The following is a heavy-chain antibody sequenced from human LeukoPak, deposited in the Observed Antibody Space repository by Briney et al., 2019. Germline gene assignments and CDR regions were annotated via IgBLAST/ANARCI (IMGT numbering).Heavy chain of an antibody. Sequence: ASVKVSCKASGYTFTGYYMHWVRQAPGQGLEWMGWINPNSGGTDYAQKFQGRVTMARDTSISTAYMELSRLRSDDTAVYYCATLQDWLRGGDTTYCDYGGQGPRVPVSS. CDR1: GYTFTGYY. CDR2: INPNSGGT. D-gene: IGHD5-12*01. CDR3: ATLQDWLRGGDTTYCDY. V-gene: IGHV1-2*02. J-gene: IGHJ4*02.